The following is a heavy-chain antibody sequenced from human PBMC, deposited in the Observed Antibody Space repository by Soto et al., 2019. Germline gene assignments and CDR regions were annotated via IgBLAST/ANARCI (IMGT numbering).Heavy chain of an antibody. V-gene: IGHV1-8*01. CDR1: GYTFNSYD. CDR2: VNPNNGHT. CDR3: VRLFYYGSGSWVE. D-gene: IGHD3-10*01. J-gene: IGHJ4*02. Sequence: QVQLVQSGAEVKKPGASVKVSCKASGYTFNSYDINWVRQATGQGLEWMGWVNPNNGHTGYAQKFQGRVTMTRNTSISTAYMELDSLRSEDTAVYYCVRLFYYGSGSWVEWGQGTLVTVSS.